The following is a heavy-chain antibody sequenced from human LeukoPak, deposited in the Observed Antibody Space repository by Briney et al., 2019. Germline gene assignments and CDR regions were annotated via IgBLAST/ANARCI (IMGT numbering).Heavy chain of an antibody. Sequence: SVTVSCKASGGTFSSYAISWVRQAPGQGLEWMGGIIPIFGTANYAQKFQGRVTITADESTSTAYMELSSLRSEDTAVYYCARGTRSLAFSFDYWGQGTLVTVSS. CDR3: ARGTRSLAFSFDY. D-gene: IGHD3-10*01. CDR2: IIPIFGTA. V-gene: IGHV1-69*13. CDR1: GGTFSSYA. J-gene: IGHJ4*02.